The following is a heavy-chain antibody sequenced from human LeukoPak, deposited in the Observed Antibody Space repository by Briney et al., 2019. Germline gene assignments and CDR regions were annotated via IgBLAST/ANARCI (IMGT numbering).Heavy chain of an antibody. D-gene: IGHD1-26*01. CDR2: ISQSGADI. CDR3: ARDIRAVGVTLYFDY. V-gene: IGHV3-11*01. Sequence: GGSLRLSCTASGFSFSDYYMSWIRQAPGEGLEWLSFISQSGADIHYADSVRGRFIISRDNAQSSLYLQMNSLRAEDTAVYFCARDIRAVGVTLYFDYWGQGALVTVSS. CDR1: GFSFSDYY. J-gene: IGHJ4*02.